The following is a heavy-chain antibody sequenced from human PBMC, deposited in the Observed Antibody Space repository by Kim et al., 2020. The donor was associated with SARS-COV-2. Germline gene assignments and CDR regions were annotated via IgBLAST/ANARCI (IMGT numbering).Heavy chain of an antibody. D-gene: IGHD2-2*01. Sequence: GGSLRLSCADSGFTFSSYWMHWVRQAPGKGLVWVSRINSDGSSTSYADSVKGRFTISRDNAKNTLYLQMNSLRAEDTAVYYCAREYCSSTSCYVKGYYYYGMDVWGQGTTVTVSS. CDR2: INSDGSST. J-gene: IGHJ6*02. CDR3: AREYCSSTSCYVKGYYYYGMDV. CDR1: GFTFSSYW. V-gene: IGHV3-74*01.